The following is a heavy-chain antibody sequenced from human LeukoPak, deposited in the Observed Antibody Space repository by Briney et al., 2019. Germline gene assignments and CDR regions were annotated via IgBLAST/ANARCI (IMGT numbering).Heavy chain of an antibody. CDR3: ARDFSSLSRASLYYFDY. CDR1: GGSISSGSYY. CDR2: IYTSGST. V-gene: IGHV4-61*02. Sequence: PSETLSLTCTASGGSISSGSYYWSWIRQPAGKGLEWIGRIYTSGSTNYNPSLKSRVTISVDTSKNQFSLKLSSVTAADTAVYYCARDFSSLSRASLYYFDYWGQGTLVTVSS. D-gene: IGHD6-19*01. J-gene: IGHJ4*02.